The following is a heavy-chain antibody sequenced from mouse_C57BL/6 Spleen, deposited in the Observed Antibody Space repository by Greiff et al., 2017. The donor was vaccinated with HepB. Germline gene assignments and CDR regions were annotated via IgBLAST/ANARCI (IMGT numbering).Heavy chain of an antibody. CDR1: GFNIKDDY. CDR3: TTGYSAWFAY. J-gene: IGHJ3*01. D-gene: IGHD2-3*01. Sequence: EVQGVESGAELVRPGASVKLSCTASGFNIKDDYMHWVKQRPEQGLEWIGWIDPENGDTEYASKFQGKATITADTSSNTAYLQLSSLTSEDTAVYYCTTGYSAWFAYWGQGTLVTVSA. V-gene: IGHV14-4*01. CDR2: IDPENGDT.